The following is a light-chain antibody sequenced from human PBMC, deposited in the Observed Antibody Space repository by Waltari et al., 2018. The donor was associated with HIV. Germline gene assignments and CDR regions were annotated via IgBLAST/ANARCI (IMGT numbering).Light chain of an antibody. V-gene: IGKV1-27*01. CDR3: QKYDSAPLT. J-gene: IGKJ4*01. CDR1: QDINNS. Sequence: DIQVTQSPSSLSASVGDRVTMTCRASQDINNSLAWYQLQPGKAPKPLIYDVSQLQSGVPSRFRGSGSGTSFTLTISSLQPEDVASYFCQKYDSAPLTFGGGTKVDLK. CDR2: DVS.